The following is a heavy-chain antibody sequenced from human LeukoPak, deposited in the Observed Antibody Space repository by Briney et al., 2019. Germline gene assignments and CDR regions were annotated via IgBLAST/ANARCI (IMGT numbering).Heavy chain of an antibody. Sequence: PSETLSLTCTVSGGSISSNYWSWIRQPAGKGLQWIGRIYTSGSTNYNPSLKSRVTMSVDTSKNQFSLKLSSVTAADTAVYYCARVGGSGPRHYYCMDVWGKGTTVTV. CDR3: ARVGGSGPRHYYCMDV. CDR2: IYTSGST. D-gene: IGHD3-10*01. J-gene: IGHJ6*03. V-gene: IGHV4-4*07. CDR1: GGSISSNY.